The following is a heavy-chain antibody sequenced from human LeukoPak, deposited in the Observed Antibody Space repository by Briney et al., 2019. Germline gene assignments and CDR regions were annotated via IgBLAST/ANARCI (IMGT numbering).Heavy chain of an antibody. J-gene: IGHJ4*02. Sequence: GGSLRLSCAASGFTFSSYAMSWVRQAPGKGLEWVSAISGSGGSIYYANSVKGRFTISRDNSKSTLYLQMNSLRAEDTAVYYCAKDSPTYYYDSSGYLFDYWGQGTLVTVSS. CDR1: GFTFSSYA. V-gene: IGHV3-23*01. D-gene: IGHD3-22*01. CDR3: AKDSPTYYYDSSGYLFDY. CDR2: ISGSGGSI.